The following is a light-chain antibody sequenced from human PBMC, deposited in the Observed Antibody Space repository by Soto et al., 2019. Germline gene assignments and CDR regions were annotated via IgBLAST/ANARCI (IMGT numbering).Light chain of an antibody. V-gene: IGKV3-20*01. CDR2: GKS. CDR1: QSVSFSS. CDR3: RQYASSPLT. J-gene: IGKJ4*01. Sequence: EIVLTQSPGTLSLSPGERATLSCRASQSVSFSSLAWYQHKPGRAPRLLIYGKSSRATGIPDRFSGSGSGTDFTLIISKVEPEDFGVYFCRQYASSPLTFGGGTKVEIK.